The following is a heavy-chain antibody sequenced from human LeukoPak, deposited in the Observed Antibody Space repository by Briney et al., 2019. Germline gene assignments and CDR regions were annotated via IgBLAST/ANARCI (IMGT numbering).Heavy chain of an antibody. CDR3: ARRYSGYEWAFDI. CDR2: IKKDGSEK. Sequence: GGSLRLSCAPSGFNFSTYWMTWVRQAPGKGLEWVANIKKDGSEKYYADSVQGRFTISRDNAKNSLSLQMNSLRAEDTALYYCARRYSGYEWAFDIWGQGTMVTVSS. CDR1: GFNFSTYW. J-gene: IGHJ3*02. V-gene: IGHV3-7*01. D-gene: IGHD5-12*01.